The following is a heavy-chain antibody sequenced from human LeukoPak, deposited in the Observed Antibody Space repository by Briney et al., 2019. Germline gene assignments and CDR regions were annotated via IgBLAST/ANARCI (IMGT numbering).Heavy chain of an antibody. J-gene: IGHJ5*02. CDR3: ARRIAPYYDFWSGYNWFDP. Sequence: SETLSLTCTVSGVSISSGDYYWSWIRQPPGKGLEWIGYIYYSGSTYYNPSLKSRVTISVDTSKNQFSLKLSSVTAADTAVYYCARRIAPYYDFWSGYNWFDPWGQGTLVTVSS. V-gene: IGHV4-30-4*01. CDR1: GVSISSGDYY. D-gene: IGHD3-3*01. CDR2: IYYSGST.